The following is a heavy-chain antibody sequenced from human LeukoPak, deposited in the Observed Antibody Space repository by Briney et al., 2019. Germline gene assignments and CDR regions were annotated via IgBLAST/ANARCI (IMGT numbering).Heavy chain of an antibody. CDR2: INAGNGNT. Sequence: ASVKVSCEASGYTFTSYAMHWVRQAPGQRLEWMGWINAGNGNTKYSQKFQGRVTITRDTSASTAYMELSSLRSEDTAVYYCAREGRYFDWLLFDYWGQGTLVTVSS. D-gene: IGHD3-9*01. CDR1: GYTFTSYA. V-gene: IGHV1-3*01. CDR3: AREGRYFDWLLFDY. J-gene: IGHJ4*02.